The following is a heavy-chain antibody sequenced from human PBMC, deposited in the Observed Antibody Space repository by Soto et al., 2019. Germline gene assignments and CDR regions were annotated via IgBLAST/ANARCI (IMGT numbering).Heavy chain of an antibody. J-gene: IGHJ4*02. CDR1: GFVFKDSS. Sequence: EVLLVESGGGLVQPGGSLKLYCAASGFVFKDSSIHWVRQASGKGLEWVGRIRDRAFSYATAYAASVKGRFTISRDDSTNTAYLQMNSLKTEDTAIYYCTRLISAALDYWGQGTLVIVSS. V-gene: IGHV3-73*01. CDR2: IRDRAFSYAT. D-gene: IGHD3-10*01. CDR3: TRLISAALDY.